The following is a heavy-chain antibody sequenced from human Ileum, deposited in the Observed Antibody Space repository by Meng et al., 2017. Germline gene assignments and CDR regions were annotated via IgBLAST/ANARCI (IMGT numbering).Heavy chain of an antibody. D-gene: IGHD3-16*01. Sequence: GESLKISCVASGFYVSDYAMSWVRQAPGKGLEWVSSISSPGYTSYADSVKGRFTVARDTSENKVFLRLTSLRAEDTAVYYCPKRGEANNFYFYPWAVWGQGTTVTVSS. CDR1: GFYVSDYA. J-gene: IGHJ6*02. CDR2: ISSPGYT. V-gene: IGHV3-23*01. CDR3: PKRGEANNFYFYPWAV.